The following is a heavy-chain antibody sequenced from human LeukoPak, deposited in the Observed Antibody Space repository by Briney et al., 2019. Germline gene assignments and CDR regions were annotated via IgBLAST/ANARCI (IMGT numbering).Heavy chain of an antibody. CDR2: IYYSGST. J-gene: IGHJ4*02. Sequence: SETLSLTCTVSGGSISSHYWSWIRQPPGKGLEWIGYIYYSGSTNYNPPLKSRVTISVDTSKNQFSLKLSSVTAADTAVYYCARAPLRDSGSYSTYFDYWGQGTLVTVSS. V-gene: IGHV4-59*11. CDR3: ARAPLRDSGSYSTYFDY. D-gene: IGHD1-26*01. CDR1: GGSISSHY.